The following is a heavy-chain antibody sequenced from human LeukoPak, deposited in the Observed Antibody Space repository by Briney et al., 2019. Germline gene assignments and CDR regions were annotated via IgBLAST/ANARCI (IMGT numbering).Heavy chain of an antibody. CDR3: ARGRVAARLNYYYYMDV. V-gene: IGHV4-34*01. CDR1: GGSFSGYY. D-gene: IGHD6-6*01. CDR2: INHSGST. Sequence: PSETLSLTCAVYGGSFSGYYWSWIRQPPGKGLEWIWEINHSGSTNYNPSLKSRVTISVDTSKNQFSLKLSSVTAADTAVYYCARGRVAARLNYYYYMDVWGKGTTVTVSS. J-gene: IGHJ6*03.